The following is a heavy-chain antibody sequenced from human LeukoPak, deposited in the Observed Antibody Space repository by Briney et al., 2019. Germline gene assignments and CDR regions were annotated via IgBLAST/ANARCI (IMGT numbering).Heavy chain of an antibody. CDR2: INHSGST. J-gene: IGHJ6*02. Sequence: SETLSLTCTVSGGSISSGGYYWSWIRQPPGKGLEWIGEINHSGSTNYNPSLKSRVTISVDTSKNQFSLKLSSVTAADTAVYYCARASGSGWTYYYYYYGMDVWGQGTTVTVSS. CDR3: ARASGSGWTYYYYYYGMDV. D-gene: IGHD6-19*01. CDR1: GGSISSGGYY. V-gene: IGHV4-39*07.